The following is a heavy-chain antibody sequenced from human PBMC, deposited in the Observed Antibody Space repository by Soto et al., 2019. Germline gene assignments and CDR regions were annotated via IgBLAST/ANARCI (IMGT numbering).Heavy chain of an antibody. CDR1: GFTFTSSA. V-gene: IGHV1-58*01. Sequence: SVKVSCKASGFTFTSSAVQWVRQARGQRLEWIGWIVVGSGNTNYAQKFQERVTITRDMSTSTAYMELSSLRSEDTAVYYCAAGVVATMDYYYYYGMDVWGQGTTVTVSS. D-gene: IGHD5-12*01. CDR2: IVVGSGNT. J-gene: IGHJ6*02. CDR3: AAGVVATMDYYYYYGMDV.